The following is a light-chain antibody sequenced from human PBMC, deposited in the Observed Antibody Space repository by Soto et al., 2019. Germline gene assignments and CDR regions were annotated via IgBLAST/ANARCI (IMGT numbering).Light chain of an antibody. J-gene: IGKJ1*01. CDR3: QKPNSYPRT. CDR1: QSISTT. CDR2: TAS. V-gene: IGKV1-5*03. Sequence: DIQMSQSPSTLSASVGDRVTITSRASQSISTTLAWYQQKPGKAPKLLIYTASNLERGVPSRFSGSGSGKEFTLTISSLQPDDFATYYCQKPNSYPRTFGQGTKVEI.